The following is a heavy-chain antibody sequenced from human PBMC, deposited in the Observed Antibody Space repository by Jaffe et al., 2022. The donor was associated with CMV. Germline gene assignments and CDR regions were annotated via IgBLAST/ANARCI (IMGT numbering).Heavy chain of an antibody. V-gene: IGHV4-39*01. Sequence: QLQLQESGPGLVKPSETLSLTCTVSGGSISSSSYYWGWIRQPPGKGLEWIGSIYYSGSTYYNPSLKSRVTISVDTSKNQFSLKLSSVTAADTAVYYCARQGGTVTKGLYYYGMDVWGQGTTVTVSS. CDR3: ARQGGTVTKGLYYYGMDV. CDR2: IYYSGST. CDR1: GGSISSSSYY. J-gene: IGHJ6*02. D-gene: IGHD4-17*01.